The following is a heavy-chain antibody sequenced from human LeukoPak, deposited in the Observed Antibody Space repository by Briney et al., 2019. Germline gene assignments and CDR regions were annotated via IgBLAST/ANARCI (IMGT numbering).Heavy chain of an antibody. Sequence: TSQTLTLTCTVSGGSISSGSYYWSWIRQPAGKGLEWIGRIYTSGSTNYNPSLKSRVTISVDTSKNQFSLKLSSVTAADTAVYYCARSHPYGSGLFDPWGQGTLVTVSS. CDR3: ARSHPYGSGLFDP. J-gene: IGHJ5*02. D-gene: IGHD3-10*01. CDR2: IYTSGST. CDR1: GGSISSGSYY. V-gene: IGHV4-61*02.